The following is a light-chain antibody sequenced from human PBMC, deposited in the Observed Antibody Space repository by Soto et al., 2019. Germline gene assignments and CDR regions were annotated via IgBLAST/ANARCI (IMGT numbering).Light chain of an antibody. CDR3: QQRVNWPLT. CDR2: DSS. CDR1: QSVRTN. V-gene: IGKV3-11*01. J-gene: IGKJ4*01. Sequence: EIVMTQYPDTLSVSPGETVTLTCRASQSVRTNLAWYQHQPGQSPRLLIYDSSNRVSGTPARFSGSGSGTDFTLTISSLEPEDFAVYFCQQRVNWPLTFGGGTKVDIK.